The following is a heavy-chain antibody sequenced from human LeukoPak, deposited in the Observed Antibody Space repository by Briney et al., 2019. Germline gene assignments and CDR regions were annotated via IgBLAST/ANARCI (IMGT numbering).Heavy chain of an antibody. CDR2: IYSGGST. J-gene: IGHJ3*02. V-gene: IGHV3-66*01. D-gene: IGHD2-2*01. CDR3: ARGFPAARLGGI. CDR1: RFTVSDNY. Sequence: PGGSLRLSCAASRFTVSDNYMSWVRQAPGKGLEWVSVIYSGGSTYYADSVKGRFTISRDNSKNTLYLQMDSLRAEDTAVYYCARGFPAARLGGIWGQGTMVTVSS.